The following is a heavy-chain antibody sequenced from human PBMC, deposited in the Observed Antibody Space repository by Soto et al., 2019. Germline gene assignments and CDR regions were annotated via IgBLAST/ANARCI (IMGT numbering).Heavy chain of an antibody. CDR1: GYTFTNYD. Sequence: GASVKVSCKASGYTFTNYDINWVRQAAGQGLEWMGWMSPNSGNTGYAQKFQGRITMTRSTSIATAYMELSGLTSEDMAVYYCARDREMDDFWSGYYSSGAIDYWGQGTLVTVSS. CDR3: ARDREMDDFWSGYYSSGAIDY. CDR2: MSPNSGNT. D-gene: IGHD3-3*01. J-gene: IGHJ4*02. V-gene: IGHV1-8*01.